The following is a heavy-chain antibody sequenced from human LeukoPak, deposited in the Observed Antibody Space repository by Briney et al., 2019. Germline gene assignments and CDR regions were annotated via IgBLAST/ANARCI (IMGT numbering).Heavy chain of an antibody. CDR1: GGSISSGDYY. CDR3: ARGYDFWSGQGWFDP. D-gene: IGHD3-3*01. V-gene: IGHV4-30-4*08. Sequence: PSETLSLTCTVSGGSISSGDYYWSWIRQPPGKGLEWIGYIYYSENTHYNPSLKSRLNISIDMSNNQFSLNMNSVTAADTAVYYCARGYDFWSGQGWFDPWGQGTLVTVSS. J-gene: IGHJ5*02. CDR2: IYYSENT.